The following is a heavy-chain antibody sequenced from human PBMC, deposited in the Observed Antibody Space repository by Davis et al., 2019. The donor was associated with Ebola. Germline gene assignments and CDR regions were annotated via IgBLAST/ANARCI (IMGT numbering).Heavy chain of an antibody. V-gene: IGHV1-69*05. Sequence: SVKVSCKASGGTFSSYAISWVRQAPGQGLEWMGGIIPIFGTANYAQKFQGRVTMTRDTSTSTAYMELRSLRSDDTAVYYCARDSNTIFGVVIIPGMDVWGQGTTVTVSS. CDR2: IIPIFGTA. CDR3: ARDSNTIFGVVIIPGMDV. CDR1: GGTFSSYA. D-gene: IGHD3-3*01. J-gene: IGHJ6*02.